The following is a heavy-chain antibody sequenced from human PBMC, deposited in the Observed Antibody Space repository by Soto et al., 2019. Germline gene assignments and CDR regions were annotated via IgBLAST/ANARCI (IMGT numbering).Heavy chain of an antibody. V-gene: IGHV1-18*01. CDR1: GYTFTTFG. J-gene: IGHJ4*02. CDR2: INTSKGNT. CDR3: ATRSPAFDY. Sequence: QVQLVQSGPEVKKPGAAVKVSCKTSGYTFTTFGITWVRQAPGQGLEWMGWINTSKGNTNYAQKFQGRVTMTTDTTTRTAYMELRSRRSDDTAVYYCATRSPAFDYWGQGTLVTVSS.